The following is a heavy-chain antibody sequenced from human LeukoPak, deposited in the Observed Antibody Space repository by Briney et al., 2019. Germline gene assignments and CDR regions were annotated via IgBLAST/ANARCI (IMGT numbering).Heavy chain of an antibody. V-gene: IGHV1-46*03. CDR2: INPSGGST. D-gene: IGHD3-3*01. CDR3: ARVAIFGVALNWFDP. J-gene: IGHJ5*02. CDR1: GYTFTSYY. Sequence: ASVKVSCKASGYTFTSYYMHWVRQAPAQGLEWMGIINPSGGSTSYAQKFQGRVTMTRDTSTSTVYMELSSLRSEDTAVYYCARVAIFGVALNWFDPWGQGTLVTVSS.